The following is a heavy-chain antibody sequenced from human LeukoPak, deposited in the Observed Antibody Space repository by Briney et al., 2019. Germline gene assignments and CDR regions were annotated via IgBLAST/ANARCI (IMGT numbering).Heavy chain of an antibody. J-gene: IGHJ4*02. CDR1: GFTFSSYS. CDR3: ARGGVTIGY. V-gene: IGHV3-48*04. D-gene: IGHD4-17*01. CDR2: ISSSSSTI. Sequence: QTGGSLRLSCAASGFTFSSYSMNWVRQAPGKGLEWVSYISSSSSTIYYADSVKGRFTISRDNAKNSLYLQMNSLRAEDTAVYYCARGGVTIGYWGQGTLVTVSS.